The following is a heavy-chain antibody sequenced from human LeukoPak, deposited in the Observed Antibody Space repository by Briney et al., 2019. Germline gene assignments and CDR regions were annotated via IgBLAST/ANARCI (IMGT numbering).Heavy chain of an antibody. J-gene: IGHJ4*02. CDR2: ISSSGSTI. CDR1: GFTFSSYS. D-gene: IGHD3-22*01. CDR3: ARDHYYYDSSGYYY. V-gene: IGHV3-21*04. Sequence: GGSLRLSCAASGFTFSSYSMNWVRQAPGKGLEWVSSISSSGSTIYYADSVKGRFTISRDNAKNSLYLQMNSLRAEDTAVYYCARDHYYYDSSGYYYWGQGTLVTVSS.